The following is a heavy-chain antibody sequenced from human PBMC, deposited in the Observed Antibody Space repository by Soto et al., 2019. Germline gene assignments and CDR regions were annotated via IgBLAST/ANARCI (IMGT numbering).Heavy chain of an antibody. V-gene: IGHV3-66*01. CDR1: GFTVSSKY. J-gene: IGHJ6*04. D-gene: IGHD2-15*01. CDR2: IQSGGPT. CDR3: ARDDVLCDGGRCYGVPLDA. Sequence: EVHLVESGGGLVQPGGSLRLSCAASGFTVSSKYMSWVRQAPGKGLEWVSLIQSGGPTYYADSVKGRFTISRDTSENTLHLKMDSLRAEDTAVYYCARDDVLCDGGRCYGVPLDAWGKGTTVTVSS.